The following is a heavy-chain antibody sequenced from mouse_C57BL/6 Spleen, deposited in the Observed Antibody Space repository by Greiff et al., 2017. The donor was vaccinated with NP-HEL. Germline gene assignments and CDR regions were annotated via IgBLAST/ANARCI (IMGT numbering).Heavy chain of an antibody. Sequence: QVQLQQSGAELVKPGASVKLSCKASGYTFTEYTIHWVKQRSGQGLEWIGWFYPGSGSIKYNEKFKDKATLTADKSSSTVYMELSRVTSEDSAVYFCARHEKGYDYDDPYYAMDYWGKGTSVTVSS. CDR1: GYTFTEYT. CDR2: FYPGSGSI. J-gene: IGHJ4*01. CDR3: ARHEKGYDYDDPYYAMDY. V-gene: IGHV1-62-2*01. D-gene: IGHD2-4*01.